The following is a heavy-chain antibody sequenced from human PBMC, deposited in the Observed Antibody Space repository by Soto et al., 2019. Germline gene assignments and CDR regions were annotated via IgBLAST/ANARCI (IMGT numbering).Heavy chain of an antibody. V-gene: IGHV1-8*01. D-gene: IGHD3-3*01. CDR3: AREKSGYYDY. CDR1: WYTLTPYE. Sequence: GGSMKGSLKASWYTLTPYEINWGRQATGQGLEWMGWMNPNSGNTGYAQKFQGRVTMTRNTSISTAYMELSSLRSEDTAVYYCAREKSGYYDYWGQGSLVTVSS. J-gene: IGHJ4*02. CDR2: MNPNSGNT.